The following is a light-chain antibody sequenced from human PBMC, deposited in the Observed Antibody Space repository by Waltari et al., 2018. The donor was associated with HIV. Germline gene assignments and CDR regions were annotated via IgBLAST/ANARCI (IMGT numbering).Light chain of an antibody. J-gene: IGLJ1*01. Sequence: QSALTQPASVSGAPGQSITISCTGTTRDVGGYDYVSWYQQHPGKAHKLIIYDVNYRTSGVSTRFSGSKSGNTASLTISGLQAEDEADYYCSSYTLTSTYVFGTGTKVTVL. CDR2: DVN. V-gene: IGLV2-14*03. CDR3: SSYTLTSTYV. CDR1: TRDVGGYDY.